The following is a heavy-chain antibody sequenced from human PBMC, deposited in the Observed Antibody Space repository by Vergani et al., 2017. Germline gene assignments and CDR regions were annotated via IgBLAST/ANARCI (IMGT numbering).Heavy chain of an antibody. D-gene: IGHD6-19*01. CDR3: VKDISTYSSGVLDS. V-gene: IGHV3-9*01. CDR2: VSWNGGLV. CDR1: GLPFDDFA. Sequence: EVHLVESGGGLVHPAGSLRPSCAASGLPFDDFALPWARQAPGRGLEWVSGVSWNGGLVNYADSGKGRFTISRDNAKNSLFLQMNGLRSEDTALYYCVKDISTYSSGVLDSWGQGTLVTVSS. J-gene: IGHJ4*02.